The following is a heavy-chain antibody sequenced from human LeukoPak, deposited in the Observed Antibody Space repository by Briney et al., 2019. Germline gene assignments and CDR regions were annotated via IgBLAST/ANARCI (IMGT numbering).Heavy chain of an antibody. D-gene: IGHD2-2*01. V-gene: IGHV6-1*01. CDR3: VRGTRSAFDR. CDR1: GYSVSASSTA. CDR2: TYYTSKWYN. Sequence: SQTLSLTCAISGYSVSASSTAWNWVRQSPSRGLEWLGRTYYTSKWYNDYAVSVKSRITINPDTSKDQFSLQLNSVTPEDTAVYYCVRGTRSAFDRWGQGTLVTVSS. J-gene: IGHJ4*02.